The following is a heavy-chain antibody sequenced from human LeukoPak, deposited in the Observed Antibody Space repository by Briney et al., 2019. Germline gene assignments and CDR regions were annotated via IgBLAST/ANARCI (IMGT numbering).Heavy chain of an antibody. CDR1: GFTFDDYG. D-gene: IGHD2-15*01. CDR2: INWNGGST. V-gene: IGHV3-20*04. CDR3: ARVVRYCSGGSCYPDY. Sequence: GGSLRLSCAASGFTFDDYGMSWVRQAPGKGLEGVSGINWNGGSTGYADSVKGRFTISRDNAKNSLYLQMNSLRAEDTALYYCARVVRYCSGGSCYPDYWGQGTLVTVSS. J-gene: IGHJ4*02.